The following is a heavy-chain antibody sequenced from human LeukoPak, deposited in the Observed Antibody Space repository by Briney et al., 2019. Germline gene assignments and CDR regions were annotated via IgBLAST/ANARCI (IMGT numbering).Heavy chain of an antibody. CDR3: ASLIPRDIVVVPAATDY. CDR2: TYYRSMWYN. D-gene: IGHD2-2*01. Sequence: SQTLSLTCAISGDSVSSNSAAWNWIRQSPSRGLEWLGRTYYRSMWYNDYAASVKSRVTINRDTSKNQFSLQLNSVTPDDSAVYYCASLIPRDIVVVPAATDYWGQGTLVTVSS. CDR1: GDSVSSNSAA. V-gene: IGHV6-1*01. J-gene: IGHJ4*02.